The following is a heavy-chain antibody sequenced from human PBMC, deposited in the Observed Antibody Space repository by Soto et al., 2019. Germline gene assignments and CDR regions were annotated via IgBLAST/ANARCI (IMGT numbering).Heavy chain of an antibody. J-gene: IGHJ4*02. Sequence: QVQLVESGGGVVQPGRSLRLSCAASGFTFSSYGMHWVRQAPGKGLEWVAVISYDGSKKYYADSVKGRFTISRDNSKNTLYLQMNSLRAEDTAVYYCAKGGGGSSWSGTLLVGYSSSWSGAADYWGQGTLVTVSS. CDR2: ISYDGSKK. CDR1: GFTFSSYG. D-gene: IGHD6-13*01. V-gene: IGHV3-30*18. CDR3: AKGGGGSSWSGTLLVGYSSSWSGAADY.